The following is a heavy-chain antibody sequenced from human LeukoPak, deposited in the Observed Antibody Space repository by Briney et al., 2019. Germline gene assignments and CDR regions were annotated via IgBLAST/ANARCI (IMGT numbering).Heavy chain of an antibody. CDR3: ARSYSLPEY. J-gene: IGHJ4*02. CDR2: ISYVARET. V-gene: IGHV3-30*04. D-gene: IGHD1-26*01. CDR1: GFTFSSFA. Sequence: GGSLRLSCAASGFTFSSFAMHWVRQAPGKGLEWVAFISYVARETYYADSVKGRFTISRDNSKDMVYLQMNSLTTADTAVYYCARSYSLPEYWGQGTLVTVSS.